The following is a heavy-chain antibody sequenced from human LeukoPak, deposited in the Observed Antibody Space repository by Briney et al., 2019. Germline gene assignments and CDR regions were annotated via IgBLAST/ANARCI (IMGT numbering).Heavy chain of an antibody. CDR2: IKQDGSEK. Sequence: GGSLRLSCAASGFTFSSYGMHWVRQAPGKGLEWVANIKQDGSEKYYVDSVKGRFTISRDNAKNSLYLQMNSLRAEDTAVYYCARDPLSSSSFDLWGQGTLVTVSS. D-gene: IGHD6-13*01. V-gene: IGHV3-7*01. CDR3: ARDPLSSSSFDL. J-gene: IGHJ4*02. CDR1: GFTFSSYG.